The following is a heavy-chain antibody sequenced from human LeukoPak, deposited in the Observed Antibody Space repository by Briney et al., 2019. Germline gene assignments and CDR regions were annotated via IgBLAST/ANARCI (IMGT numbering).Heavy chain of an antibody. Sequence: SETLSLTCSVSSGSISSYYWSWIRQAPGKGLEWIGFIHYTGNTNYNPSVRNRATISLDTSKNQFSLKVTSLSAADTALYYCASGATISATGYFDFWGQGTLVTVSS. D-gene: IGHD5-24*01. CDR2: IHYTGNT. V-gene: IGHV4-59*08. CDR1: SGSISSYY. CDR3: ASGATISATGYFDF. J-gene: IGHJ4*03.